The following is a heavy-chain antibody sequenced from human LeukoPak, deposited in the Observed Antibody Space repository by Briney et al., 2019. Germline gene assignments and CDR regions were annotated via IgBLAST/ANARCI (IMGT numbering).Heavy chain of an antibody. D-gene: IGHD2-2*01. CDR1: GGSFSGYY. J-gene: IGHJ6*03. CDR2: INHSGST. Sequence: KPSETLSLTCGVYGGSFSGYYWSWIRQPPGKGLEWIGEINHSGSTNYNPSLKSRVTISVDTSKNQFSLKLSSVTAADTAVYYCAIWGPYCSSTSCYDKGFYYYYYYMDVWGKGTTVTVSS. CDR3: AIWGPYCSSTSCYDKGFYYYYYYMDV. V-gene: IGHV4-34*01.